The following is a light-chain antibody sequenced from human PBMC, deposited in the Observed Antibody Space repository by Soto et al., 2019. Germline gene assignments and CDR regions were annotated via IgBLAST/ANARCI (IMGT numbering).Light chain of an antibody. CDR3: SSYTRSTTLAV. CDR1: SSDVGGYNY. V-gene: IGLV2-14*01. J-gene: IGLJ1*01. CDR2: DVS. Sequence: QSVLTQPASVSGSPGQSITISCTGTSSDVGGYNYVSWYQQHPGKAPKLMIYDVSNRPSGVSNRFSGSKSGNTASLTISGLQAEYDADYYCSSYTRSTTLAVFATGTKVTVL.